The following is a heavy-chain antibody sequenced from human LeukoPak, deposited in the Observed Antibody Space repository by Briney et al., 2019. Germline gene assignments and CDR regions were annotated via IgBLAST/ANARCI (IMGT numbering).Heavy chain of an antibody. CDR2: INDRGRA. J-gene: IGHJ6*03. Sequence: SETLSLTCAVYGGSFSNYYWNWIRQTPGKGLEWLGEINDRGRANYNPSLMSRVNVSVDTSKNQFSLRLNSVTATDTAIYYCARSWNYGRNYYIDVWGKGATVSVSS. CDR1: GGSFSNYY. V-gene: IGHV4-34*01. CDR3: ARSWNYGRNYYIDV. D-gene: IGHD1-7*01.